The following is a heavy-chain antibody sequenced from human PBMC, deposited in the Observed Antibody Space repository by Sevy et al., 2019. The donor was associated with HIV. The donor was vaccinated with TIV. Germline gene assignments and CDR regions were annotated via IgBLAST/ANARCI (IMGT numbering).Heavy chain of an antibody. J-gene: IGHJ4*02. CDR1: GYSISSDYY. D-gene: IGHD6-19*01. CDR3: ARAIGTQVAGLYYFDY. Sequence: SETLSLTCAVSGYSISSDYYWGWIRQPPGKGLEWIGSIYHSGYSYYNPSLKSRVTISVDTSKNQFSLKLSSVIAADTAVFYCARAIGTQVAGLYYFDYWGQGTLVTVSP. CDR2: IYHSGYS. V-gene: IGHV4-38-2*01.